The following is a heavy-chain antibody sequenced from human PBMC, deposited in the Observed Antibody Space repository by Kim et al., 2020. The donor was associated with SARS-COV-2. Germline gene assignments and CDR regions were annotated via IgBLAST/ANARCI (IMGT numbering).Heavy chain of an antibody. CDR3: VSLHSYYYYGIDV. Sequence: YAAPVKGRFTISREDSKNTLYLKMHSLKTEDTAVYYCVSLHSYYYYGIDVWGQGTTVTVSS. J-gene: IGHJ6*02. V-gene: IGHV3-15*01. D-gene: IGHD4-4*01.